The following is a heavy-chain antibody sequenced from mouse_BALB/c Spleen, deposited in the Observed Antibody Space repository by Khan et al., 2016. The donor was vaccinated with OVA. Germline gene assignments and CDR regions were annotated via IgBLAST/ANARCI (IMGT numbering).Heavy chain of an antibody. Sequence: EVQLQESGPGLVKPSQSLSLTCTVTGYSITNNYAWNWIRQFPGNKLEWMGYISYSGSTNYNPSLKSRISITRDTSKNQFFLQLNSVTTEDTATYYCARGNYYGYDVDYGGQGTTLTVSS. CDR2: ISYSGST. CDR3: ARGNYYGYDVDY. CDR1: GYSITNNYA. D-gene: IGHD1-2*01. V-gene: IGHV3-2*02. J-gene: IGHJ2*01.